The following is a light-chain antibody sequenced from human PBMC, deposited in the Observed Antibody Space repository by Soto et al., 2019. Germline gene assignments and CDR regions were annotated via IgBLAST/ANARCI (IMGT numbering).Light chain of an antibody. V-gene: IGKV3-15*01. CDR2: GAS. J-gene: IGKJ1*01. Sequence: EIVMTQSPATLSVSPGERATLSCRASQSVSSNLAWYQQKPGQAPRILIYGASTRATGIPARFSGSGSGTEFTLTISILQSEDFAVYDCQQYNNWPPTWTFGQGTKVEIK. CDR1: QSVSSN. CDR3: QQYNNWPPTWT.